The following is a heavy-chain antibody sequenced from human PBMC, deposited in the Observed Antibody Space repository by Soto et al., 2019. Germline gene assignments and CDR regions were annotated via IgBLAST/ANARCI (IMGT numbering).Heavy chain of an antibody. J-gene: IGHJ4*02. Sequence: QVQLVQSGAEVKKPGSSVKVSCKASGGTFSSYAISWVRQAHGQGLVWMGGIIPIFGTANYAQKLQGRVTITADESTSTAYMELSSLKSEDTAVYYCARELVEMATITLDYGGQGTLVTVSS. D-gene: IGHD5-12*01. V-gene: IGHV1-69*12. CDR1: GGTFSSYA. CDR3: ARELVEMATITLDY. CDR2: IIPIFGTA.